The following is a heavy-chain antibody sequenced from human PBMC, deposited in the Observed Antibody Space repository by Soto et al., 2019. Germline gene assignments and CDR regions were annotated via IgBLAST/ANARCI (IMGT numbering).Heavy chain of an antibody. CDR3: DRDSVKDYRFYYDAMGV. V-gene: IGHV4-30-4*01. D-gene: IGHD4-17*01. CDR2: IDYSGKT. J-gene: IGHJ6*02. Sequence: SETLSLTCTVSGGSISSGDDYWSWIRQPPGKGLEWIGYIDYSGKTYSNPSLKSRINISVDTSKNQYSLNLSSVTAADTAVYYSDRDSVKDYRFYYDAMGVWGQGTSVTVSS. CDR1: GGSISSGDDY.